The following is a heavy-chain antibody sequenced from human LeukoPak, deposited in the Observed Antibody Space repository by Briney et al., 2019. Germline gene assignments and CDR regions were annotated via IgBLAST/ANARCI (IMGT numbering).Heavy chain of an antibody. Sequence: AGSLRLSCAASGFAFSRYGIVWVRQPPGRGLEWASCISGSGGNTYYGDSVKGRFTISRDNSKNTVYLQMNSLRAEDTAVYYCAKAQGYLDYWGQGTLATVSS. CDR1: GFAFSRYG. CDR3: AKAQGYLDY. CDR2: ISGSGGNT. J-gene: IGHJ4*02. V-gene: IGHV3-23*01.